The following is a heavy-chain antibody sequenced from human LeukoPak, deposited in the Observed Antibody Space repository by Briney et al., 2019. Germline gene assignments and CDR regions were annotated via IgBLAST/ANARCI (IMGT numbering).Heavy chain of an antibody. J-gene: IGHJ3*02. V-gene: IGHV3-11*04. CDR2: ISNSSSSI. D-gene: IGHD2-15*01. Sequence: PGGSLRLSCAASGFTFSDYYMSWIRQAPGKGLEWVSYISNSSSSIYYADSVRGRFTISRDNAKNSLYLQMNSLRAEDTAVYYCARMTGGSDGLDMWGQGTMVTVYS. CDR3: ARMTGGSDGLDM. CDR1: GFTFSDYY.